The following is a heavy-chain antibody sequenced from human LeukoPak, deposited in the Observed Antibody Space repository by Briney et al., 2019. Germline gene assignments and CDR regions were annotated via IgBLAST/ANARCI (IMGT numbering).Heavy chain of an antibody. CDR1: GYTFTGYY. J-gene: IGHJ4*02. D-gene: IGHD3-22*01. CDR2: INPNSGGT. V-gene: IGHV1-2*02. Sequence: ASVTVSCKASGYTFTGYYMHWVRQAPGQGLEWMGWINPNSGGTNYAQKFQGRVTMTRDTSISTAYMELSRLRSDDTAVYYCARIYYDSSGADYWGQGTLVTVSS. CDR3: ARIYYDSSGADY.